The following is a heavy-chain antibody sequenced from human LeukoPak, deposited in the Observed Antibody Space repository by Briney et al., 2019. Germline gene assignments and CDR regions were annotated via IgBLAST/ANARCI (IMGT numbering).Heavy chain of an antibody. CDR2: ISGSGGRT. Sequence: GGSLRLSCAASGFTFSSYGMSWVRQAPGKGLEWVSGISGSGGRTYYADSVKGRFTISRDNSKNTLYLQMNSLRAEDTAVYYCAKDQAEELWSLLVYYYYMDVWGKGTTVTVSS. D-gene: IGHD5-18*01. CDR3: AKDQAEELWSLLVYYYYMDV. CDR1: GFTFSSYG. V-gene: IGHV3-23*01. J-gene: IGHJ6*03.